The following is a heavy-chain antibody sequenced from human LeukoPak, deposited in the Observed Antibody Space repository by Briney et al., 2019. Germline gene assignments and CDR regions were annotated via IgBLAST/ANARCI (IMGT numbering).Heavy chain of an antibody. CDR1: GFAFSSYS. D-gene: IGHD4-17*01. J-gene: IGHJ6*03. CDR3: ARADDYGDYVRGYYYYYMDV. CDR2: ISSSSSYI. Sequence: GGSLRLSCAASGFAFSSYSMNWVRQAPGKGLEWVSSISSSSSYIYYADSVKGRFTISRDNAKNSLYLQMNGLRAEDTAVYYCARADDYGDYVRGYYYYYMDVWGKGTTVTISS. V-gene: IGHV3-21*01.